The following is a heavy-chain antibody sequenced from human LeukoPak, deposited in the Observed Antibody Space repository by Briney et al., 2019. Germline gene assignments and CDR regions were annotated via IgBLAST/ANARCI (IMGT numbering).Heavy chain of an antibody. V-gene: IGHV1-69*13. J-gene: IGHJ5*02. CDR1: GGTFSSYA. D-gene: IGHD3-22*01. CDR2: IIPIFGTA. CDR3: AGDEHYYDSSGYYYVFDP. Sequence: PVKVSFKTSGGTFSSYAISWVRQAPGQGLEWMGGIIPIFGTANYAQKFQGRVTITADESTSTAYMELSSLRSEDTAVYYCAGDEHYYDSSGYYYVFDPWGQGTLVTVSS.